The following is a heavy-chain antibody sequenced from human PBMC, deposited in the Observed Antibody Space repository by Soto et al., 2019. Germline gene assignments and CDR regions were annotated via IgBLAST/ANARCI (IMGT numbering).Heavy chain of an antibody. Sequence: QVQLVESGGGVVQPGRSLRLSCAASGFTFSSYGMHWVRQAPGKGLEWVAVISYDGSNKYYADSVKGRFTISRDNSKNKLYLQMNRLRAEDTAGYYCAKGDAWFGGSAFDHWGQGTLVTVSS. V-gene: IGHV3-30*18. J-gene: IGHJ4*02. CDR1: GFTFSSYG. CDR3: AKGDAWFGGSAFDH. D-gene: IGHD3-10*01. CDR2: ISYDGSNK.